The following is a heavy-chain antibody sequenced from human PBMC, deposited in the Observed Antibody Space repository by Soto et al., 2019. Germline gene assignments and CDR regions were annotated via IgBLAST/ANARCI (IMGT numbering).Heavy chain of an antibody. CDR3: ARVHKLEHGLTWFDP. CDR1: GFTFISYA. CDR2: ISFDGSTE. V-gene: IGHV3-30-3*01. J-gene: IGHJ5*02. Sequence: GGSLRLSCAASGFTFISYAMHWVRQAPGKGLEWVAVISFDGSTEYYADSVKGRFTISRDNSKNTVYLQMNSLRSEDTAVYYCARVHKLEHGLTWFDPWGQGTLVTVSS. D-gene: IGHD1-1*01.